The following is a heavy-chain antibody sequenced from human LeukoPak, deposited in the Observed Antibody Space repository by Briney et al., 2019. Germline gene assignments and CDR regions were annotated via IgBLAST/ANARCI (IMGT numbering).Heavy chain of an antibody. CDR1: GYTLNDIS. V-gene: IGHV1-24*01. CDR2: VDPDDCQR. Sequence: ASVKVPCKISGYTLNDISVHWVRQPPGKGLEWMGGVDPDDCQRVYAQRFQGRVTMTEDTSTNTAYMELSRLRSEDTAVYFCAAVSGHYTLLDAWGQGALVTVST. J-gene: IGHJ5*02. D-gene: IGHD4-11*01. CDR3: AAVSGHYTLLDA.